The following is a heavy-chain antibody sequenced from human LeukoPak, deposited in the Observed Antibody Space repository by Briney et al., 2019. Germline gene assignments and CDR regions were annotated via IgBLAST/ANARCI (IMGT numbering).Heavy chain of an antibody. Sequence: PGGSLRLSCAASGFTVSSNYMSWVRQAPGKGLEWVANIKLDGSEKYYVNSVKGRFTISRDNAKNSLYLQMNSLRAEDTAVYYCAKAPIGRAYAFDIWGQGTMVTVSS. CDR3: AKAPIGRAYAFDI. J-gene: IGHJ3*02. CDR2: IKLDGSEK. CDR1: GFTVSSNY. V-gene: IGHV3-7*01. D-gene: IGHD1-26*01.